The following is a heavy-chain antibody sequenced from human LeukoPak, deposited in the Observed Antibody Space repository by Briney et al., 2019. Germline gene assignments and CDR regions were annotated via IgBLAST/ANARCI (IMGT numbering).Heavy chain of an antibody. J-gene: IGHJ6*03. Sequence: GGSLRLSCATSAFIFNNAWMTWVRQAPGKGLEWVAFIRYDGSNKYYADSVKGRFTISRDNSKNTLYLQMNSLRAEDTAVYYCAKTTRLMIAARLHYYYYMDVWGKGTTVTVSS. V-gene: IGHV3-30*02. CDR2: IRYDGSNK. D-gene: IGHD6-6*01. CDR3: AKTTRLMIAARLHYYYYMDV. CDR1: AFIFNNAW.